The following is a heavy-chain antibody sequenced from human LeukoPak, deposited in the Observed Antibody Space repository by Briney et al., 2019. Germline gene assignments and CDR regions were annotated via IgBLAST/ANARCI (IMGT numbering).Heavy chain of an antibody. CDR2: IIPIFGTA. Sequence: SVTVSCTASGGTFSSYAISWVRQAPGQGLEWMGGIIPIFGTANYAQKFQGRVTITADESTSTAYMELSSLRSEDTAVYYCARDLIGLYSSGGWGQGTLVTVSS. CDR1: GGTFSSYA. J-gene: IGHJ4*02. D-gene: IGHD6-19*01. CDR3: ARDLIGLYSSGG. V-gene: IGHV1-69*13.